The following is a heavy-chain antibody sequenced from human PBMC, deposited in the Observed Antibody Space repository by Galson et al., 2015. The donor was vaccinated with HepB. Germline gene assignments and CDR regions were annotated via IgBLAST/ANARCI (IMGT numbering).Heavy chain of an antibody. CDR2: ISGSGDYT. Sequence: SLRLSCAASGFTFSSYAMNWVRQAPGKGLEWVSYISGSGDYTVYADSVKGRFTISRDSSNSTLFLQMNSLRGEDTAFYFCARRSGKGFDYWGQGTLVTVSS. CDR1: GFTFSSYA. CDR3: ARRSGKGFDY. D-gene: IGHD3-10*01. J-gene: IGHJ4*02. V-gene: IGHV3-23*01.